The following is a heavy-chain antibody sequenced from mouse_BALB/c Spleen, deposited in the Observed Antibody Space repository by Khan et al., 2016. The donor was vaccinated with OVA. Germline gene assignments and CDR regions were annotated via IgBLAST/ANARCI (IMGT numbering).Heavy chain of an antibody. J-gene: IGHJ4*01. CDR2: IWGDGST. D-gene: IGHD4-1*01. CDR3: AKWGTGYYAMDY. CDR1: GFSLASYG. Sequence: QVQLKESGPGLVAPSQSLSITCTVSGFSLASYGVNWVRQPPGKGLEWLGVIWGDGSTNYHSALRSRLSISKENAKSQVFLKLNSLQTDDTATYYCAKWGTGYYAMDYWGQGTSVTVSS. V-gene: IGHV2-3*01.